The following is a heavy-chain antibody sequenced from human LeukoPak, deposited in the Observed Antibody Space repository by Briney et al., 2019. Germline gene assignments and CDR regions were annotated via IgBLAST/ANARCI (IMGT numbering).Heavy chain of an antibody. J-gene: IGHJ4*02. V-gene: IGHV3-48*03. CDR2: ISSSGSTI. D-gene: IGHD4-17*01. CDR3: ARESGYGDYGY. CDR1: GFTFSSYE. Sequence: GGSLRLSCAASGFTFSSYEMNWVRQAPGKGLEWVSYISSSGSTIYYADSVKGRFTISRDNAKNSLYLQMNSLRAEDTAVYYCARESGYGDYGYWGQGTLVTAFS.